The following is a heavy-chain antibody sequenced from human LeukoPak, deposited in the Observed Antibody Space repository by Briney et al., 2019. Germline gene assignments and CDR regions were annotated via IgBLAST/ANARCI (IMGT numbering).Heavy chain of an antibody. D-gene: IGHD6-13*01. J-gene: IGHJ4*02. CDR3: AKVGSNFLGYHFDY. V-gene: IGHV3-30-3*01. CDR1: GFTFSTYA. Sequence: PGGSLRLSCAASGFTFSTYAMHWVRQAPGKGLEWVAVLSYDGNNEYYADSVKGRFTISRDNSKNTLYLQMNSLSAEDTAVYYCAKVGSNFLGYHFDYWGRGTLVTVSS. CDR2: LSYDGNNE.